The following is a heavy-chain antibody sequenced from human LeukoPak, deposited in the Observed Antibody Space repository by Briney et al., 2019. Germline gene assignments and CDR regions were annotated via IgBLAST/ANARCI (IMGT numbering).Heavy chain of an antibody. CDR3: ARDSSGYFHWFDP. V-gene: IGHV3-48*04. CDR1: GFTLSSYR. D-gene: IGHD3-22*01. J-gene: IGHJ5*02. CDR2: ISSSGSTI. Sequence: GGSLRLSCAASGFTLSSYRMNWVRQAPGKGLEWVSYISSSGSTIYYADSVKGRFTISRDNAKNSLYLQMNSLRAEDTAVYYCARDSSGYFHWFDPWGQGTLVTVSS.